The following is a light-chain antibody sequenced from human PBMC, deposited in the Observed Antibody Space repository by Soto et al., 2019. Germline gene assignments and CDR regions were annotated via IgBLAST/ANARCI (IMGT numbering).Light chain of an antibody. CDR3: QQYYSLPYT. J-gene: IGKJ2*01. Sequence: DIQMTQSPSSLSASVGDRVTTTCQASQGINEDLNWYQQKPGKAPKLLMYAASNLETGVPSRFSGRGSQTDFTFSISSLQPEDIATYYCQQYYSLPYTFGQGTKLEI. CDR1: QGINED. CDR2: AAS. V-gene: IGKV1-33*01.